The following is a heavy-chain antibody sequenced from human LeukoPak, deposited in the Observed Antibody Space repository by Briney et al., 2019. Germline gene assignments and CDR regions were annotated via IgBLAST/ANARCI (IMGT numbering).Heavy chain of an antibody. J-gene: IGHJ4*02. CDR2: ISYDGSNK. D-gene: IGHD3-10*01. CDR1: GFTFSSYG. V-gene: IGHV3-30*18. Sequence: PGGSLRLSCAASGFTFSSYGMHWVRQAPGKGLEWVAVISYDGSNKYYADSVKGRFTISRDNSKNTLYLQMSSLRAEDTAVYYCAKDVDPFGSGSYVEGFDYWGQGTLVTVSS. CDR3: AKDVDPFGSGSYVEGFDY.